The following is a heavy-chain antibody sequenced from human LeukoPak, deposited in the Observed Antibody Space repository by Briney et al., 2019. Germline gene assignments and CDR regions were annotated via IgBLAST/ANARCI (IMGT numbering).Heavy chain of an antibody. V-gene: IGHV1-69*13. J-gene: IGHJ6*02. Sequence: GASVKVSCKASGGTFSSYAISWVRQAPGQGLEWMGGIIPIFGTANYAQKFQGGVRIIADESTSTAYMELSSLRFEDTAMYHCARGEWYSDRSYSYGMDVWGQGTTVIVSS. D-gene: IGHD3-3*01. CDR1: GGTFSSYA. CDR3: ARGEWYSDRSYSYGMDV. CDR2: IIPIFGTA.